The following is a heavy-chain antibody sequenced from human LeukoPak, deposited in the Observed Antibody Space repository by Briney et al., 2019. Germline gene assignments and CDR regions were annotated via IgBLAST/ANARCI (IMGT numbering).Heavy chain of an antibody. V-gene: IGHV3-53*01. CDR1: GFTFNTFW. Sequence: GGSLRLSCAASGFTFNTFWMNWVRQAPGKGLEWVSLIYSSGSTYYADSVKGRFTISRDNSKNTLYLQVNSLRAEDTAVYYCARRGDGGRSFDYWGQGTLVTVSS. CDR3: ARRGDGGRSFDY. CDR2: IYSSGST. D-gene: IGHD4-23*01. J-gene: IGHJ4*02.